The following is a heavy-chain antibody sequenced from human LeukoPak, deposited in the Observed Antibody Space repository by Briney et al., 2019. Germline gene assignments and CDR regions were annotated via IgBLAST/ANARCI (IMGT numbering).Heavy chain of an antibody. CDR2: ISSTGST. D-gene: IGHD3-10*01. J-gene: IGHJ4*02. CDR3: ARDQTYSGSGIYTYFDY. V-gene: IGHV4-61*02. Sequence: SQTLSLTCTVSGGSMSSGGHYWSWIRQPAGKGLEYLGRISSTGSTNYNPSLRSRVTISADTSKNHFSLKLTSVTAADTAVYYCARDQTYSGSGIYTYFDYWGQGTLVTVSS. CDR1: GGSMSSGGHY.